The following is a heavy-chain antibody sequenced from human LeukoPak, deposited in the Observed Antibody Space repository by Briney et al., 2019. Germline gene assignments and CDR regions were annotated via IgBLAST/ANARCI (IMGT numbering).Heavy chain of an antibody. Sequence: GGSLRLSCAASGFTFSSYAMSWVRQAPGKGLEWVAAISGGGGSTYYADSVKGRFTISRDNSKNTLYLQMNSLSADDTAVFYCARHDRGSGSPYYFDYWGQGTLATVSP. CDR3: ARHDRGSGSPYYFDY. V-gene: IGHV3-23*01. D-gene: IGHD3-10*01. CDR2: ISGGGGST. J-gene: IGHJ4*02. CDR1: GFTFSSYA.